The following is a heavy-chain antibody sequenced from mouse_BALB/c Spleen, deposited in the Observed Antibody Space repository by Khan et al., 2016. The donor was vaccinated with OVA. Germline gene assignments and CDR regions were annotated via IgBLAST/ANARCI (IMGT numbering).Heavy chain of an antibody. CDR3: AREGYYGNYRAWFAY. D-gene: IGHD2-1*01. CDR1: GYSFTNYY. CDR2: IYPGNVNT. Sequence: VQLQESGPEVVKPGASVRISCKASGYSFTNYYINWVKQRPGQGLEWIGWIYPGNVNTKYNENFKGKATLTADKSSSTTYMHLSSLTSEDSAVDFGAREGYYGNYRAWFAYWGQGTMVTVSA. V-gene: IGHV1S56*01. J-gene: IGHJ3*01.